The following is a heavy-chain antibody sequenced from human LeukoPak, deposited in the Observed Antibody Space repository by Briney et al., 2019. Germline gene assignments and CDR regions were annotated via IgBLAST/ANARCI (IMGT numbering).Heavy chain of an antibody. CDR1: GGSVSSSNW. CDR2: IYHSGST. Sequence: SETLSLTCAVSGGSVSSSNWWSWVRQPPGKGLEWIGEIYHSGSTNYNPSLKSRVTISVDKSKNQFSLKLSSVTAADTAVYYCARGVIDIVVVPAAMDYYYYGMDVWGQGTTVTVSS. CDR3: ARGVIDIVVVPAAMDYYYYGMDV. V-gene: IGHV4-4*02. J-gene: IGHJ6*02. D-gene: IGHD2-2*01.